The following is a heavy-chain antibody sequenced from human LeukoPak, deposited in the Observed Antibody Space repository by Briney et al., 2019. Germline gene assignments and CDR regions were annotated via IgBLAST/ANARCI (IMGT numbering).Heavy chain of an antibody. D-gene: IGHD5-12*01. Sequence: GGSLRLSCAASGFTFDDYTMHWVRQAPGKGLEWVSLISWDGGSTYYADSVKGRFTISRDNSKNTLYLQMNSLRAEDTAVYYCAKGSYSGYDFYYYYYMDVWGKGTTVTVSS. CDR3: AKGSYSGYDFYYYYYMDV. CDR2: ISWDGGST. V-gene: IGHV3-43*01. J-gene: IGHJ6*03. CDR1: GFTFDDYT.